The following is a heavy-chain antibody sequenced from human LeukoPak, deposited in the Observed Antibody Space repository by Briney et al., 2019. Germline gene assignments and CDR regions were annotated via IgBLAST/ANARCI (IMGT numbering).Heavy chain of an antibody. D-gene: IGHD2-15*01. CDR1: GYSFTSYW. Sequence: GESLKISCKGSGYSFTSYWIGWVRQMPGKGLEWMGIIYPGDSDTRYSPSFQGQVTISADKSISTAYLQWSSLKASDTAMYYCARHAVVAATGNYNWFDPWGQGTLVTVSS. J-gene: IGHJ5*02. CDR2: IYPGDSDT. CDR3: ARHAVVAATGNYNWFDP. V-gene: IGHV5-51*01.